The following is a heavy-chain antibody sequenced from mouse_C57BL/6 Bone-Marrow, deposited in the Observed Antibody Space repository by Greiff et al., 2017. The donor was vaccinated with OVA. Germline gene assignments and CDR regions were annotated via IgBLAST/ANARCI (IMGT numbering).Heavy chain of an antibody. V-gene: IGHV1-52*01. CDR3: ASGDSSGYPFAY. CDR1: GYTFTSYW. Sequence: QVQLQQPGAELVRPGSSVKLSCKASGYTFTSYWMHWVKQRPIQGLEWIGNIDPSDSETHYNQKFKDKATLTVDKSSSTAYMPLSSLTSEHSAVYYGASGDSSGYPFAYGGQGTLVTVSA. D-gene: IGHD3-2*02. CDR2: IDPSDSET. J-gene: IGHJ3*01.